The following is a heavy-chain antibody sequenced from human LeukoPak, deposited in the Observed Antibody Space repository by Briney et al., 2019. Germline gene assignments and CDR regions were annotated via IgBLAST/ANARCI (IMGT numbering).Heavy chain of an antibody. V-gene: IGHV3-23*01. D-gene: IGHD6-19*01. CDR3: ATDDIAVDRYGMDV. Sequence: GGSLRLSCAASGFAFSSFAMSWVRQAPGKGLEWVSGISASGGSTYYADSVKGRFTISRDNSKNTLYLQMNSLRAEDTAVYYCATDDIAVDRYGMDVWGQGTTVTVSS. CDR1: GFAFSSFA. CDR2: ISASGGST. J-gene: IGHJ6*02.